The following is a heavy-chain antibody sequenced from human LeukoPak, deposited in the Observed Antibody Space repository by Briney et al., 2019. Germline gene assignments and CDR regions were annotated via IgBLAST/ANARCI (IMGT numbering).Heavy chain of an antibody. J-gene: IGHJ4*02. V-gene: IGHV1-8*01. CDR3: ARRRRSITIFGVAKTKDKYYFDY. Sequence: AAVKVSCKASGYTFTSYVINWVRQATGQGLAWMGCMNHNRGNTRNAQKFQGRVTMTRNTSISTAYMELSSLRSEDTAVYYCARRRRSITIFGVAKTKDKYYFDYWGQGTLVTVSS. CDR2: MNHNRGNT. CDR1: GYTFTSYV. D-gene: IGHD3-3*01.